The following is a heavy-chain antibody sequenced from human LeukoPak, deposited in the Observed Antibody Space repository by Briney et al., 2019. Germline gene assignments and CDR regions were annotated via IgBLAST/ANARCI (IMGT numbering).Heavy chain of an antibody. D-gene: IGHD6-19*01. V-gene: IGHV4-39*02. CDR2: VYYSGST. CDR3: ARLDYSSGWVLDF. J-gene: IGHJ4*02. CDR1: GGSISSSSYY. Sequence: ETLSLTCTVSGGSISSSSYYWGWIRQPPGRGLEWIGSVYYSGSTYYKPSLRSRVTISVDTSKNHFSLKLSSVTAADTAVYYCARLDYSSGWVLDFWGQGTLVIVSS.